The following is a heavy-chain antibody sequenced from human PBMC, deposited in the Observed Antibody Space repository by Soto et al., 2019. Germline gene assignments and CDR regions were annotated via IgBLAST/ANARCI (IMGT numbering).Heavy chain of an antibody. CDR3: AREVNNYYGMDV. J-gene: IGHJ6*02. CDR2: ISDSGST. Sequence: QVQLQESGPGLVKPSQTLSLTCSISGASISSDDYYWSWFRQPPGKGLEWIGYISDSGSTYYNPSLKSRITISVDTSKTQFSLILSSVTAADTAVFYCAREVNNYYGMDVWGQGTTVTVSS. CDR1: GASISSDDYY. V-gene: IGHV4-30-4*01.